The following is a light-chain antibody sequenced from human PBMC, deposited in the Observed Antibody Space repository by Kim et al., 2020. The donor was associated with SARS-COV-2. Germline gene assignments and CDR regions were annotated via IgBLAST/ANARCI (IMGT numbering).Light chain of an antibody. CDR3: QQRSNWPLT. V-gene: IGKV3-11*01. CDR1: QSVSSY. CDR2: DVS. Sequence: SLSPGERATLSCRASQSVSSYLGWYQQKPGQALRLLIYDVSNRASDIPARFSGSGSGTDFTLTISSLEPEDFAIYYCQQRSNWPLTFGGGTKVDI. J-gene: IGKJ4*01.